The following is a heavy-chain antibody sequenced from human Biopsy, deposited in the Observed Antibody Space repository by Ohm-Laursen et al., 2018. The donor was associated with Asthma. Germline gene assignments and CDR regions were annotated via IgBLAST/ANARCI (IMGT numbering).Heavy chain of an antibody. CDR3: VRGSSSWHHGPFHYYYGLDV. D-gene: IGHD6-13*01. CDR1: SGSGGYMRSGNYY. J-gene: IGHJ6*02. V-gene: IGHV4-39*01. Sequence: SDTLSLTCSLSSGSGGYMRSGNYYWGWIRQPPGKGLEWIGSIYYSGTTYYNPSLESRVTVSAATSKNHFSMKLPSVTAADTAVYYCVRGSSSWHHGPFHYYYGLDVWGQGTTATVSS. CDR2: IYYSGTT.